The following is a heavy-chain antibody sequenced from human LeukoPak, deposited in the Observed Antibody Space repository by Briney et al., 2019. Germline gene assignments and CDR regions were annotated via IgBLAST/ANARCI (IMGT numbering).Heavy chain of an antibody. CDR1: GFIFSRYS. CDR2: ISSSSNYM. V-gene: IGHV3-21*04. CDR3: ARVGRPGGYDWAQREY. D-gene: IGHD5-12*01. J-gene: IGHJ4*02. Sequence: GGSLRLSCAASGFIFSRYSMNWVRQTPGRGLEWVASISSSSNYMYYTDSVKGRFTISRDDAKDSLYLQMSSLRADDTAVYYCARVGRPGGYDWAQREYWGQGTLVTVSS.